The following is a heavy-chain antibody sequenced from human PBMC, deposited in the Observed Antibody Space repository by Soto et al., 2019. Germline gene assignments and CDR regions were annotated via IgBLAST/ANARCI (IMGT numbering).Heavy chain of an antibody. D-gene: IGHD6-19*01. V-gene: IGHV4-39*01. CDR3: ARVGGYSGGWYWFDY. J-gene: IGHJ4*02. Sequence: TSETLSLTCTVSGGSISSSSYYWGWIRQPPGKGLEWIGSIYYSGSTYYNPSLKSRVTTSVDTSKNQFSLKLSSVTAADTAVYYCARVGGYSGGWYWFDYWGQGTLVTLSS. CDR1: GGSISSSSYY. CDR2: IYYSGST.